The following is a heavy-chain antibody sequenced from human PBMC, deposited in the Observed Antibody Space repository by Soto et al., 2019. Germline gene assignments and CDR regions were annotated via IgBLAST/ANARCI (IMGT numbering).Heavy chain of an antibody. CDR3: ARGIATGQLDP. Sequence: SVKVSCKASGFTFTSSAVQWVRQARGQRLEWMGWINPDNGNTKSSQKFQDRVIITRDTSASTAYMDLSSLRSEDTAVYYCARGIATGQLDPWGQGTLVTVSS. CDR2: INPDNGNT. CDR1: GFTFTSSA. V-gene: IGHV1-3*01. J-gene: IGHJ5*02. D-gene: IGHD2-15*01.